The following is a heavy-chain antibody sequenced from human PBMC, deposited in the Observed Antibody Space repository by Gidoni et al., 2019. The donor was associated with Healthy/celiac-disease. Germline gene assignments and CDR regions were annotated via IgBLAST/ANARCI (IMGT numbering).Heavy chain of an antibody. J-gene: IGHJ3*02. Sequence: QVQLVQSVAEVTNPASSVKVSCKASGVTFSSYAISWVRQAPGQGLEWMGGIIPIFGTANYAQKFQGRVTITADESTSTAYMELSSLRSEDTAVYYCARDSGATDAFDIWGQGTMVTVSS. CDR3: ARDSGATDAFDI. V-gene: IGHV1-69*01. D-gene: IGHD1-26*01. CDR1: GVTFSSYA. CDR2: IIPIFGTA.